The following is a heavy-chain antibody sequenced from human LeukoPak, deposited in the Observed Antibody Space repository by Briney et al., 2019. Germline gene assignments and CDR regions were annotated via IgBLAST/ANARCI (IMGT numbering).Heavy chain of an antibody. CDR2: IYPGDSDT. Sequence: GESLKISCKGSGYSFTSYWIGWVRQMPGKGLEWMGIIYPGDSDTRYSPSFQGQVTISADKSISTAYLQWSSLKASDTAMYYCARKPHSSSRYSNWFDPWGQGTLVTVSS. V-gene: IGHV5-51*01. D-gene: IGHD6-13*01. CDR1: GYSFTSYW. J-gene: IGHJ5*02. CDR3: ARKPHSSSRYSNWFDP.